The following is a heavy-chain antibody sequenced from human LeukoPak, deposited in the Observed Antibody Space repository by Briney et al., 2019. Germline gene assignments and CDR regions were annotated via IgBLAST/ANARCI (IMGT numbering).Heavy chain of an antibody. Sequence: GGSLRLSCAASGSTVSSNYMSWVRQAPGKGLEWVSVIYSGGSTYHADSVKGRFTISRDNSKNTLYLQMNSLRAEDTAVYYCARASFWSGQGLYYYGMDVWGQGTTVTVSS. CDR3: ARASFWSGQGLYYYGMDV. D-gene: IGHD3-3*01. CDR2: IYSGGST. CDR1: GSTVSSNY. J-gene: IGHJ6*02. V-gene: IGHV3-53*01.